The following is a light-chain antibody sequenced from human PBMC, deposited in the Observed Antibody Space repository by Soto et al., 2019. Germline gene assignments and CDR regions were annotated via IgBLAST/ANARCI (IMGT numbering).Light chain of an antibody. CDR3: SSYAGNNRGV. J-gene: IGLJ2*01. Sequence: QAALTQPPSASGSPGQSVTLSCTGTSSAVGAYNYVSWYQQHSGKAPKLIIYEVSERPSGVPDRFSGSKSGNTASLTVSGLQAEDEADYYCSSYAGNNRGVFGGGTKLTVL. CDR1: SSAVGAYNY. CDR2: EVS. V-gene: IGLV2-8*01.